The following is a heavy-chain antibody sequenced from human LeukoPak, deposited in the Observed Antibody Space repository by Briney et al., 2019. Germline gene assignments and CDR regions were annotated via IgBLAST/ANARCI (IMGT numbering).Heavy chain of an antibody. J-gene: IGHJ5*02. CDR3: ARHLVAGPNNWFDP. CDR2: IYYSGST. CDR1: GYSISSGYY. V-gene: IGHV4-38-2*01. Sequence: KPSETLSLTCAVSGYSISSGYYWGWIRQPPGKGLEWIGSIYYSGSTYYNPSLKSRVTISVDTSKNQFSLKLSSVTAADTAVYYCARHLVAGPNNWFDPWGQGTLVTVSS. D-gene: IGHD6-19*01.